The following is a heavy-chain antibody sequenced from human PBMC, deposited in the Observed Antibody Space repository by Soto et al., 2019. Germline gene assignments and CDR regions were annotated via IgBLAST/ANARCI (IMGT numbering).Heavy chain of an antibody. CDR2: ISAYNGNT. D-gene: IGHD3-3*01. CDR1: GYTFTSYG. J-gene: IGHJ5*02. Sequence: GASVKVSCKASGYTFTSYGISWVRQAPGQGLEWMGWISAYNGNTNYAQKLQGRVTMTTDTSTSTAYMELRSLRSDDTAVYYCARDHQNVFWSGYSALDHWFDPWGQGTLVTVSS. CDR3: ARDHQNVFWSGYSALDHWFDP. V-gene: IGHV1-18*01.